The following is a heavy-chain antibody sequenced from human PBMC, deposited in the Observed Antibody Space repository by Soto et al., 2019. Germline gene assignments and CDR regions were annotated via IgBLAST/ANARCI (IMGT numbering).Heavy chain of an antibody. V-gene: IGHV2-5*02. CDR1: GFSLTTSGVG. Sequence: SGPTLVNPTQTLTLTCTFSGFSLTTSGVGVGWIRQPPGKALGWLSLIYWDDDERHSPSLKSRLTITKDTSKNQVVLIMTNMDPVDTATYYCVHSRMDVWGQGTTVTVSS. CDR2: IYWDDDE. J-gene: IGHJ6*02. CDR3: VHSRMDV.